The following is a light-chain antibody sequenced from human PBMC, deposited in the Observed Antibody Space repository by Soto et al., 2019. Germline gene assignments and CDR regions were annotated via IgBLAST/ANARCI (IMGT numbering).Light chain of an antibody. Sequence: DIVMTQSPDSLAVSLGERATINCKSTQSVLYSSNDKNYIAWYQQKPGQPPKLLIYWASARESGVPDRFSGSGSGTDFTLTISSLQAEDVAVYYCQQYYSTPYTFGQGTNLEIK. CDR3: QQYYSTPYT. CDR2: WAS. CDR1: QSVLYSSNDKNY. V-gene: IGKV4-1*01. J-gene: IGKJ2*01.